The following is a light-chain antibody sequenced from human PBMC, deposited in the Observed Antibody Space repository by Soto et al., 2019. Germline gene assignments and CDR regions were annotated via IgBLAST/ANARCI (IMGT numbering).Light chain of an antibody. Sequence: EIVLTQSPGTLSLSPGERATLSCRASQSVSSNLAWYQQKPGQAPRLLIYGASTRATGIPARFSGSGSGTGFTLTISSLQSEDFALYSCQQYNNWPLTFGGGTKVDI. CDR2: GAS. V-gene: IGKV3-15*01. CDR1: QSVSSN. CDR3: QQYNNWPLT. J-gene: IGKJ4*01.